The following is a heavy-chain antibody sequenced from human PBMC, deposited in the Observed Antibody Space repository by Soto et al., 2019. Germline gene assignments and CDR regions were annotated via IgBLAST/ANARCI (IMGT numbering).Heavy chain of an antibody. J-gene: IGHJ4*02. Sequence: QVQLVQSGAEVKKPGSSVQVSCKASAGTFSSYTISWVRQAPGQGLEWMGRIIPILGIANYAQKFQGRVTITADKSTSTAYMELSSLRSEDTAVYYCARLVDTADFDYWGQGTLVTVSS. D-gene: IGHD5-18*01. CDR3: ARLVDTADFDY. V-gene: IGHV1-69*02. CDR2: IIPILGIA. CDR1: AGTFSSYT.